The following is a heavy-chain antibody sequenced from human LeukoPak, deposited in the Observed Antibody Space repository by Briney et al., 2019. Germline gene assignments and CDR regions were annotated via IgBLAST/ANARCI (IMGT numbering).Heavy chain of an antibody. CDR1: GFAFLNYG. Sequence: GGSLRLSCAASGFAFLNYGMSWVRQAPGKGLEWVSAISGSGVTTYYAGPVKGRFTISRDNSKNTLYLQMNSLRAEDTAVYYCAKDRVGATLYFDYWGQGTLVTVSS. CDR3: AKDRVGATLYFDY. V-gene: IGHV3-23*01. D-gene: IGHD1-26*01. J-gene: IGHJ4*02. CDR2: ISGSGVTT.